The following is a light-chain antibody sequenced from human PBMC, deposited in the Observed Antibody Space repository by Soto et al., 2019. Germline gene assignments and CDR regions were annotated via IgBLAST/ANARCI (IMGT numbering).Light chain of an antibody. Sequence: EIVLTQSPGTLSFSPRESATLSCRASQSVSTNYLARYQQKPGQPPRLLISVAASRATGIPDRFSGSGSGTDFTLTISGLEPEDFAVYYCQYYGRAPPPWTFGQGTKVEIK. CDR1: QSVSTNY. CDR3: QYYGRAPPPWT. V-gene: IGKV3-20*01. CDR2: VAA. J-gene: IGKJ1*01.